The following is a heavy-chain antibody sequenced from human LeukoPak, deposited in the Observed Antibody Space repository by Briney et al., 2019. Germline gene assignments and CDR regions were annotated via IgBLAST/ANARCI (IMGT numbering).Heavy chain of an antibody. CDR2: ISSGGSSI. J-gene: IGHJ4*02. Sequence: PGGSLRLSCAAFGFTFSTYNMNWVRQAPGKGLEWVSYISSGGSSIYYADSVKGRFTISRDNAKNSLYLQMNSLRAEDTAVYYCARDTYGSGSYYNAPLDYWGQGTLVTVSS. V-gene: IGHV3-48*01. CDR1: GFTFSTYN. D-gene: IGHD3-10*01. CDR3: ARDTYGSGSYYNAPLDY.